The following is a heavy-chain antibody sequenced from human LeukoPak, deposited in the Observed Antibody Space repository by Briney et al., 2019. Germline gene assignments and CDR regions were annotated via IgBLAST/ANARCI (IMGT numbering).Heavy chain of an antibody. D-gene: IGHD3-16*02. CDR1: GFTFSSYA. J-gene: IGHJ6*03. CDR3: ARASWSLPHYYMDV. V-gene: IGHV3-30-3*01. Sequence: GGSLRLSCAASGFTFSSYAMHWVRQAPGKGLEWVAVISYDGSNKYYADSVKGRFTISRDNSKNTLYLQINSLRAEDTAVYYCARASWSLPHYYMDVWGKGTTVTVSS. CDR2: ISYDGSNK.